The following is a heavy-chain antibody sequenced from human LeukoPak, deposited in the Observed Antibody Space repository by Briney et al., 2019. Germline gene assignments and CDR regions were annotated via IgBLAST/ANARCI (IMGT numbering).Heavy chain of an antibody. CDR3: ATGWPLHFDC. CDR1: GFTFSSYW. D-gene: IGHD2-15*01. J-gene: IGHJ4*02. V-gene: IGHV3-48*04. CDR2: ISSSGNAV. Sequence: GGSLRLSCAASGFTFSSYWISWVRQAPGRGLEWVSYISSSGNAVRYADSMKGRFTISRDNAKNSLYLQMNSLRAEDTAVYYCATGWPLHFDCWGQGTLVTVSS.